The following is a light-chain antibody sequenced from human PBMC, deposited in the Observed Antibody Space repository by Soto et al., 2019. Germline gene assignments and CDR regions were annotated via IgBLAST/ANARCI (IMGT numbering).Light chain of an antibody. CDR1: QSVASY. V-gene: IGKV3-11*01. Sequence: EIVLTQSPATLSLSPGERATLSCRASQSVASYLAWYQQKPGQAPSLLIYSASNRATGIPARFSGSGSGTDFTLTISSLEPEDFAVYYCQQRSDWPITFGQGTRLEIK. J-gene: IGKJ5*01. CDR2: SAS. CDR3: QQRSDWPIT.